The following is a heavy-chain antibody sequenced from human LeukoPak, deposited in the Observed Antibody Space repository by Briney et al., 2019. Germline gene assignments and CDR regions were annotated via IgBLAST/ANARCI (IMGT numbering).Heavy chain of an antibody. J-gene: IGHJ6*03. V-gene: IGHV1-8*03. Sequence: ASVKVSCKASGYTFTSYDINWVRQATGQGLEWMGWMNPNSGNTGYAQKFQGRVTITRNTSISTAYMELSSLRSEDTAVYYCARAGYSGYDYIYYYYYMDVWGKGTTVTVS. D-gene: IGHD5-12*01. CDR3: ARAGYSGYDYIYYYYYMDV. CDR2: MNPNSGNT. CDR1: GYTFTSYD.